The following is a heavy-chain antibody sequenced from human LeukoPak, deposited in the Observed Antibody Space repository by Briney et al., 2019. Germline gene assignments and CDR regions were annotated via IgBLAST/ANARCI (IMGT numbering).Heavy chain of an antibody. V-gene: IGHV4-39*02. D-gene: IGHD6-6*01. CDR2: IYYSGST. Sequence: SETLSLTCTVSGGSISSGSYYWRWIRQPAGKGLEWIGSIYYSGSTYYNPSLKSRITISVDTSKNQFSLKLSSVTAADTAVYYCARERSSFDYWGQGTLVTVSS. CDR3: ARERSSFDY. CDR1: GGSISSGSYY. J-gene: IGHJ4*02.